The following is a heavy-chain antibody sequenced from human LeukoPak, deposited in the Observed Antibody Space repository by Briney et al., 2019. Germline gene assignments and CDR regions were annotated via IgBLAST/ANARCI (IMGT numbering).Heavy chain of an antibody. J-gene: IGHJ6*03. CDR2: ISGSGGST. CDR1: GFTFSSYA. CDR3: AKGGYCSSTSCYSLYYYYYMDV. D-gene: IGHD2-2*02. V-gene: IGHV3-23*01. Sequence: GGSLRLSCAASGFTFSSYAMSRVRQAPGKGLEWVSAISGSGGSTYYADSVKGRFTISRDNSKNTLYLQMNSLRAEDTAVYYCAKGGYCSSTSCYSLYYYYYMDVWGKGTTVTVSS.